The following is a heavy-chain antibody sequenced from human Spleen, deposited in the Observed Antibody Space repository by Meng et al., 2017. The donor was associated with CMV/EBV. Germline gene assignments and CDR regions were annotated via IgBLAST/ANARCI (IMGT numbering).Heavy chain of an antibody. CDR2: IIPIFGTA. J-gene: IGHJ4*02. V-gene: IGHV1-69*05. D-gene: IGHD4-23*01. CDR1: GTFSSYA. CDR3: ASDYGGNSGISY. Sequence: KVSCKGGTFSSYAINWVRQAPGQGLEWMGGIIPIFGTANYAQKFQGRVTITTDESTSTAYMELSSLRSEDTAVYYCASDYGGNSGISYWGQGTLVTVSS.